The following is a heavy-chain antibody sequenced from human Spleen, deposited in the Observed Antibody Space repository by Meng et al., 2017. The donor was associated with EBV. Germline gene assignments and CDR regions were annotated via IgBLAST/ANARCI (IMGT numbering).Heavy chain of an antibody. CDR3: ATGPTGGLQVGTFRD. D-gene: IGHD1/OR15-1a*01. CDR1: GGFFSGYY. Sequence: QVQLQQWGAGLLKPPETLSLTCAVYGGFFSGYYCTWIRQPPGKGLEWLGEINHSEGTRYNPSLKSRVTISLDPSKTQFSLRLSSVTAADTAVYYCATGPTGGLQVGTFRDWGQGTLVTVSS. CDR2: INHSEGT. J-gene: IGHJ4*02. V-gene: IGHV4-34*01.